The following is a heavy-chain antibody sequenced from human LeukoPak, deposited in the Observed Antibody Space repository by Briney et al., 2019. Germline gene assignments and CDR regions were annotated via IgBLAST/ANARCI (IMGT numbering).Heavy chain of an antibody. CDR2: ISGSGGST. D-gene: IGHD4-11*01. J-gene: IGHJ4*02. V-gene: IGHV3-23*01. Sequence: GGSLRLSCAASGFTFSSYTMSWVRQAPGKGLEWVSTISGSGGSTHYADSVKGRFTISRDNSENTLYLQVNSLRAEDTAVYYCARGLPPVMKYYFDYWGQGTLVTVSS. CDR3: ARGLPPVMKYYFDY. CDR1: GFTFSSYT.